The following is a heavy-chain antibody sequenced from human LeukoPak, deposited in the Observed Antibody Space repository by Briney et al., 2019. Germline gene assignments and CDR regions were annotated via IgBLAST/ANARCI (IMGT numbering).Heavy chain of an antibody. CDR1: GFTFSSYA. Sequence: PGGSLRLSCAASGFTFSSYAMSWVRQAPGKGLEWVSAISGSGGSTYYADSVKGRFTISRDNSKNTPYLQMNSLRAEDTAVYYCAKDGKTRNWNYFQAKPVYWGQGTLVTVSS. V-gene: IGHV3-23*01. D-gene: IGHD1-7*01. CDR3: AKDGKTRNWNYFQAKPVY. CDR2: ISGSGGST. J-gene: IGHJ4*01.